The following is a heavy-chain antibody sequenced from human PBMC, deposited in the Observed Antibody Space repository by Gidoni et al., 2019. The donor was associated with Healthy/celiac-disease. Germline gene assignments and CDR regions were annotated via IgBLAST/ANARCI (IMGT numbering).Heavy chain of an antibody. D-gene: IGHD5-18*01. V-gene: IGHV4-39*01. CDR3: ASRADYSYGYGGSDY. CDR1: GGPIHSSSYY. CDR2: IYSRVST. Sequence: LQLQESGPGLVKPSETLSLTSTVSGGPIHSSSYYWGWIRQPPGKGLEWIGSIYSRVSTYYNPSLMSRVTISVDTSKNHFSLKLSSVTAADTAVYYCASRADYSYGYGGSDYWGQGTLVTVSS. J-gene: IGHJ4*02.